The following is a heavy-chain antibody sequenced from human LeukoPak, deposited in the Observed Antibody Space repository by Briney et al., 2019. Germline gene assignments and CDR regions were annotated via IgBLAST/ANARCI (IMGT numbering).Heavy chain of an antibody. J-gene: IGHJ4*02. CDR1: GFTLSSYA. Sequence: GGSLRLSCAASGFTLSSYAMHWVRQAPGKGLEWVAVISYTISRDNSKNTLYLQMNSLRAEDTAVYYCARLCGGDCYDFDYWGQGTLVTVSS. CDR2: IS. D-gene: IGHD2-21*02. V-gene: IGHV3-30*04. CDR3: ARLCGGDCYDFDY.